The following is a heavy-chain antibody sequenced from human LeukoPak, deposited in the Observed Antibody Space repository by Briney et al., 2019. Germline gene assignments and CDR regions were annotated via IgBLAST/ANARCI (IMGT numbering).Heavy chain of an antibody. CDR1: GGSISSSSYY. Sequence: SETLSLTCTVSGGSISSSSYYWGWIRQPPGKGLEWIGSIYYSGSTYYNPSLKSRVTISVDTSKNQFSLKLSSVTAADTAVYYCARDRPPRPFDYWGQGTLVTVSS. CDR3: ARDRPPRPFDY. J-gene: IGHJ4*02. CDR2: IYYSGST. V-gene: IGHV4-39*07.